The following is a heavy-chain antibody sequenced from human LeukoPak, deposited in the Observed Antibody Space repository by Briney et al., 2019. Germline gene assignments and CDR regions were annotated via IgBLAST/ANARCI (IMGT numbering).Heavy chain of an antibody. CDR2: IRTKPNSYAT. J-gene: IGHJ4*02. CDR3: AALVVTATFDY. Sequence: GVSLRLSCASSGFTFSDSVMHWVRQASGKGLEWLGRIRTKPNSYATAYAASVKGRFTISRDDSKSTAYLQMDSLKTEDTAVYFCAALVVTATFDYWGRGTLVTVSS. D-gene: IGHD2-21*02. V-gene: IGHV3-73*01. CDR1: GFTFSDSV.